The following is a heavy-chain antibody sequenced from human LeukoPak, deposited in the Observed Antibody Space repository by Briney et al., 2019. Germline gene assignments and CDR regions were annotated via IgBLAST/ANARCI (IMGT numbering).Heavy chain of an antibody. CDR2: IYPGDSDT. CDR1: GYSFTSYR. CDR3: ARVIAVAGTDFDY. J-gene: IGHJ4*02. V-gene: IGHV5-51*01. D-gene: IGHD6-19*01. Sequence: GESLKISCKGSGYSFTSYRIGWVRQMPGKGLEWMGIIYPGDSDTRYSPSFQGQVTISADKSISTAYLQWSSLKASDTAMYYCARVIAVAGTDFDYWGQGTLVTVSS.